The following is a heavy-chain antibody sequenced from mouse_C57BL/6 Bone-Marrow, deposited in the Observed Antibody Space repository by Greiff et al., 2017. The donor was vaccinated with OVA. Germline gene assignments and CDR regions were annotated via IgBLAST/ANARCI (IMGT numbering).Heavy chain of an antibody. CDR1: GYSITSGYY. V-gene: IGHV3-6*01. J-gene: IGHJ1*03. CDR3: ARRAYGSSTGYFDV. D-gene: IGHD1-1*01. CDR2: ISYDGSN. Sequence: ESGPGLVKPSQSLSLTCSVTGYSITSGYYWNWIRQFPGNKLEWMGYISYDGSNNYNPSLKNRISITRDTSKNQFFLKLNSVTTEDTATYYCARRAYGSSTGYFDVWGTGTTVTVSS.